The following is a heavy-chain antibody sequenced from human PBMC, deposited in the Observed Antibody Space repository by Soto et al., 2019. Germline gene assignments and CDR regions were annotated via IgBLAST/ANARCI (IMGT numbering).Heavy chain of an antibody. CDR3: AKDQLLGYCSGGSCYSVAGAFDI. CDR1: GFTFSSYA. Sequence: GGSLRLSCAASGFTFSSYAMSWVRQAPGKGLEWVSAISGSGGSTYYADSVKGRFTISRDNSKNTLYLQMNSLRAEDTAVYYCAKDQLLGYCSGGSCYSVAGAFDIWGQGTMVTVSS. CDR2: ISGSGGST. V-gene: IGHV3-23*01. J-gene: IGHJ3*02. D-gene: IGHD2-15*01.